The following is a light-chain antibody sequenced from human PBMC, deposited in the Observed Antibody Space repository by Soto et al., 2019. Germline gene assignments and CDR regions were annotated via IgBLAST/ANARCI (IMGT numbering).Light chain of an antibody. J-gene: IGKJ5*01. CDR1: QSVSSY. V-gene: IGKV3-11*01. CDR3: QLRTT. CDR2: NAS. Sequence: IFLTQSPATLSSSPGKRATLSCRASQSVSSYLAWYQQKPGQAPRLLIYNASYRAAGIPARLSGSESRTDFTLTISSLEPDDFAVYYCQLRTTFGQGTRLEIK.